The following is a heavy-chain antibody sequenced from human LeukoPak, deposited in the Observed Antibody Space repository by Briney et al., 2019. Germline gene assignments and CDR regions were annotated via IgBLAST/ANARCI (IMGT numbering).Heavy chain of an antibody. V-gene: IGHV3-30*18. CDR2: ISYDGSNK. CDR1: GFTFSSYG. CDR3: AKVLNEEVPGSALDI. J-gene: IGHJ3*02. Sequence: PGGSLRLSCAASGFTFSSYGMHWVRQAPGKGLEWVAVISYDGSNKYYADSVKGRFTISRDNSKNTLYLQMNSLRAEDTAVYYCAKVLNEEVPGSALDIWGQGTMVTVSS.